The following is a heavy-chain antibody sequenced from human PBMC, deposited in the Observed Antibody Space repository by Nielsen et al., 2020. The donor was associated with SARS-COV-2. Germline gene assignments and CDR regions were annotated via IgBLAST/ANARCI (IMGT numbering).Heavy chain of an antibody. CDR3: ARAAGYCSGGSCYSGGWFDP. CDR1: GFTFSSYG. J-gene: IGHJ5*02. CDR2: IWYDGSNK. V-gene: IGHV3-33*08. Sequence: GGSLRLSCAASGFTFSSYGMHWVRQAPGKGLEWVAVIWYDGSNKYYADSVKGRFTISRDNSKNTLYLQMNSLRAEDTAVYYCARAAGYCSGGSCYSGGWFDPWGQGTLVTVSS. D-gene: IGHD2-15*01.